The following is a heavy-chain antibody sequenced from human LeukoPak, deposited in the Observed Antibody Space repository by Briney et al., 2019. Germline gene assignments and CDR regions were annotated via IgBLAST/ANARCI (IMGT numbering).Heavy chain of an antibody. J-gene: IGHJ4*02. Sequence: GGSLRLSCAASGFTFSSHGMHWVRQAPGKGLEWVAFIRYDGSNKYYADSVKGRFTISRDNSKNTLYLQMNSLRAEDTAVYYCAKRSSSNKASSPFDYWGQGTLVTVSS. V-gene: IGHV3-30*02. D-gene: IGHD6-13*01. CDR2: IRYDGSNK. CDR3: AKRSSSNKASSPFDY. CDR1: GFTFSSHG.